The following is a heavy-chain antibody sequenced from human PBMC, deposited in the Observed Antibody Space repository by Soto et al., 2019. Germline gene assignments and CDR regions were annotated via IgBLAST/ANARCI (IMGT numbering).Heavy chain of an antibody. J-gene: IGHJ4*02. CDR1: GGSISTNW. CDR2: IYHSGTT. V-gene: IGHV4-4*02. Sequence: QVQLQESGPGLVKPSGTLSLTCAVSGGSISTNWWSWVRQPPGKGLEWIGEIYHSGTTNYNPSLRSRVTISIDKSKNQLSLDLTSVTAADTAVYYCAMLISVPRTRGFDYWGQGTLVTVSS. CDR3: AMLISVPRTRGFDY. D-gene: IGHD3-16*01.